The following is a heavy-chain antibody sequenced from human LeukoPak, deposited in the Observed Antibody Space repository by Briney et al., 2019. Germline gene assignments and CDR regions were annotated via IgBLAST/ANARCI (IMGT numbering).Heavy chain of an antibody. CDR2: ISSSSTYI. CDR1: GFTFSTYS. V-gene: IGHV3-21*01. J-gene: IGHJ4*02. Sequence: GGSLRLSCAASGFTFSTYSMNWVRQAPGKGLEWVSSISSSSTYIYYADSVRGRVTISRDNAKKSLYLQMNSLRAEDTAVYYCARGYYDTLTGPDYWGQGILVTVSS. D-gene: IGHD3-9*01. CDR3: ARGYYDTLTGPDY.